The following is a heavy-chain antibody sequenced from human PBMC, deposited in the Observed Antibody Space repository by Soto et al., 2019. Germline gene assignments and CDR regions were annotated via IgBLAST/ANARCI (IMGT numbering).Heavy chain of an antibody. CDR1: GFTFSSYA. V-gene: IGHV3-64D*09. D-gene: IGHD3-16*01. Sequence: GGSLRLSCSASGFTFSSYAMHWVRQAPGKGLEYVSAISSNGGSTYYADSVKGRFTISRDNSKNTLYLQMSSLRAEDTAVYYCVKGKGGVTPPYFDYWGQGTLVTVSS. CDR3: VKGKGGVTPPYFDY. J-gene: IGHJ4*02. CDR2: ISSNGGST.